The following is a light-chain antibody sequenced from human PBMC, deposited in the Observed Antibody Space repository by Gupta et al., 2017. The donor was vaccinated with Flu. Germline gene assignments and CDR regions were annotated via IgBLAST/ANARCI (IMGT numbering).Light chain of an antibody. CDR3: QQYYSYPRT. CDR1: QGISSY. CDR2: AAS. J-gene: IGKJ2*01. Sequence: PSSFSASTGDRVTITCRASQGISSYLAWYQQKPGKAPKLLIYAASTLQSGVPSRFSGSGSGTDFTLTISCLQSEDFATYYCQQYYSYPRTFGQGTXLEIK. V-gene: IGKV1-8*01.